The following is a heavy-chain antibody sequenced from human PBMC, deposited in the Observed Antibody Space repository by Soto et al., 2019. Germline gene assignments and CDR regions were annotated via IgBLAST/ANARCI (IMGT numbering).Heavy chain of an antibody. Sequence: PSETLSLTCTVSGGSISSYYWSWIRQPPGKGLEWIGYIYYSGSTNYNPSLKSRVTISVDTSKNQFSLKLSSVTAADTAVYYCARDRFGDWFDPWGQGTLVTVSS. V-gene: IGHV4-59*01. CDR1: GGSISSYY. CDR3: ARDRFGDWFDP. CDR2: IYYSGST. J-gene: IGHJ5*02. D-gene: IGHD3-10*01.